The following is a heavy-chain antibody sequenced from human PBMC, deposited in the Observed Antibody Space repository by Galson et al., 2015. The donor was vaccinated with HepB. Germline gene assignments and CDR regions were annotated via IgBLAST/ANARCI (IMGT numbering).Heavy chain of an antibody. CDR3: AKDPDSSSWYPEVFDY. CDR2: ISGSGGSI. J-gene: IGHJ4*02. V-gene: IGHV3-23*01. CDR1: GFTFSSYA. Sequence: SLRLSCAASGFTFSSYAMSWVRQAPGKGLEWVSAISGSGGSIYYADSVKGRFTISRDNSKNTLYLQMNSLRAEDTAVYYCAKDPDSSSWYPEVFDYWGQGTLVTVSS. D-gene: IGHD6-13*01.